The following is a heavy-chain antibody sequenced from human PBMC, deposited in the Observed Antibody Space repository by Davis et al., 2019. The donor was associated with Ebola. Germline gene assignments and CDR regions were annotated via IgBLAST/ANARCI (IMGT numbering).Heavy chain of an antibody. Sequence: GESLKISCAASGFTFSSYSMNWVRQAPGKGLEWVSYISSSSSTIYYADSVKGRFTISRDNAKNSLYLQMNSLRVEDTAVYYCARDWAGLDVWGKGTTVTVSS. J-gene: IGHJ6*04. CDR1: GFTFSSYS. CDR2: ISSSSSTI. V-gene: IGHV3-48*01. D-gene: IGHD3-16*01. CDR3: ARDWAGLDV.